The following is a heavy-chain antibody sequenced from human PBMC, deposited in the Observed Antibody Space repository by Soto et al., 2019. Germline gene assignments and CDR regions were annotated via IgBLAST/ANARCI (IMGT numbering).Heavy chain of an antibody. CDR1: GGSISSGGYY. V-gene: IGHV4-31*03. CDR2: IYYSGST. J-gene: IGHJ6*02. CDR3: ARVCCGYGTYYYGMDV. D-gene: IGHD5-12*01. Sequence: QVQLQESGPGLVKPSQTLSLTCTVSGGSISSGGYYWSWIRQHPGKGLEWIGYIYYSGSTYYNPSLKSRVSRSVDTSKNQFSLKLSSVTAADTAVYYCARVCCGYGTYYYGMDVWGQGTTVTVSS.